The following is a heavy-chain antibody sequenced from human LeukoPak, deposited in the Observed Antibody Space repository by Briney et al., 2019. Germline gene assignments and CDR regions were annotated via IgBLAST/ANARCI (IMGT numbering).Heavy chain of an antibody. Sequence: GGSLRLSCAASGFTFSSYAMSWVRQAPGKGLEWVSAISGSGDTKYYADSVKGRFTISRDNSKNTMYLEVNSLGAEDTAIYYCSKGAGTFGELPHRYWGQGTLVTVPS. CDR2: ISGSGDTK. V-gene: IGHV3-23*01. D-gene: IGHD3-10*01. CDR1: GFTFSSYA. CDR3: SKGAGTFGELPHRY. J-gene: IGHJ4*02.